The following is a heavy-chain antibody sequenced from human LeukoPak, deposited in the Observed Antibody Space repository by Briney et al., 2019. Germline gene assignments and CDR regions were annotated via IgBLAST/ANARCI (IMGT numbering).Heavy chain of an antibody. CDR3: ARELTVGAMVRGVNVGDY. CDR2: INHSGST. CDR1: GGSFSGYY. V-gene: IGHV4-34*01. J-gene: IGHJ4*02. Sequence: SETLSLTCAVYGGSFSGYYWSWIRQPPGKGLEWIGEINHSGSTNYNPSLKSRVTISVDTSKNQFSLKLSSVTAADTAVYYCARELTVGAMVRGVNVGDYWGQGTLVTVSP. D-gene: IGHD3-10*01.